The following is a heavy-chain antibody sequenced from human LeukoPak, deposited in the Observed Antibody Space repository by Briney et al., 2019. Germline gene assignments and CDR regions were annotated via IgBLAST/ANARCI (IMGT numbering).Heavy chain of an antibody. CDR3: ARGDIVATTSGNWFDP. CDR1: GGSFSGYY. V-gene: IGHV4-34*01. Sequence: PSETLSLTCAVYGGSFSGYYWSWIRQPPGKGLEWIGEINHSGSTNYNPSLKSRVTISVDTSKNQFSLKLSSVTAADTAVYYCARGDIVATTSGNWFDPWGQGTLVTVSS. D-gene: IGHD5-12*01. J-gene: IGHJ5*02. CDR2: INHSGST.